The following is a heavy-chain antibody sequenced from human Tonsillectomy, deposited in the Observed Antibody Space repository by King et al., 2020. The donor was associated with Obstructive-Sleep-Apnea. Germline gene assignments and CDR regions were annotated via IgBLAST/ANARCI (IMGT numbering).Heavy chain of an antibody. J-gene: IGHJ4*02. Sequence: DAQLVQSGAEVKKPGESLKISCRVSGYSFTNYWIGWVRQMPGKGLEWMGIIYPGDSDSKYSPSFQGQVTISADKSIYTAFLQWTSLKASDTAMYYCARGSIAVTGPTWAYSFDYWGQGTLVTVSS. CDR3: ARGSIAVTGPTWAYSFDY. CDR2: IYPGDSDS. CDR1: GYSFTNYW. V-gene: IGHV5-51*01. D-gene: IGHD6-19*01.